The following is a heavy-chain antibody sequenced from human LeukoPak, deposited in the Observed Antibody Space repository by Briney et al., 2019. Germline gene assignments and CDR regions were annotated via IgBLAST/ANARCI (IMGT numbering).Heavy chain of an antibody. CDR3: AREGYYDSSGYYLAEYFQH. V-gene: IGHV3-53*01. Sequence: PGGYLRLSCAASGFTVSSNYMSWVRPAPGKGLEWVSVIYSGGSTYYADSVKGRFTISRDNSKNTLYLQMNSLRAEDTAVYYCAREGYYDSSGYYLAEYFQHWGQGTLVTVSS. CDR2: IYSGGST. CDR1: GFTVSSNY. D-gene: IGHD3-22*01. J-gene: IGHJ1*01.